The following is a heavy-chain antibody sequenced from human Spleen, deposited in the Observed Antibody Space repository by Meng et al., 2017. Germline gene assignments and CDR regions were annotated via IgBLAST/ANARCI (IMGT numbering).Heavy chain of an antibody. CDR2: INHSGST. D-gene: IGHD4-11*01. CDR3: ARGPTTMAHDFDY. CDR1: GGSINSGSYY. J-gene: IGHJ4*02. Sequence: ESLKISCTVSGGSINSGSYYWSWIRQPPGKGLEWIGEINHSGSTNYNPSLESRATISVDTSQNNLSLKLSSVTAADSVVYYCARGPTTMAHDFDYWGQGTLVTVSS. V-gene: IGHV4-39*02.